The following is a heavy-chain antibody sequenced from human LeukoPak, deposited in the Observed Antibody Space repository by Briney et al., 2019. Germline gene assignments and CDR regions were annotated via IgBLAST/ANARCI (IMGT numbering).Heavy chain of an antibody. D-gene: IGHD4-17*01. Sequence: GGSLRLSWEAPGFTFNTSPMSWVRQAPGKGLEWVSGISGSGASTYYADSVKGRFTISRDNSRNTLFVQMNSLRAEDTAVYYCAKGKGDYYAFDIWGQGTMVTVSS. J-gene: IGHJ3*02. CDR3: AKGKGDYYAFDI. V-gene: IGHV3-23*01. CDR1: GFTFNTSP. CDR2: ISGSGAST.